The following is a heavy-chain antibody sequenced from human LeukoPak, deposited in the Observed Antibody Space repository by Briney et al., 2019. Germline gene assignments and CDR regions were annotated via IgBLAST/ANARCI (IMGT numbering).Heavy chain of an antibody. V-gene: IGHV4-39*01. CDR3: ATHGAAVAGGFDP. CDR2: IYYSGST. J-gene: IGHJ5*02. Sequence: PSETLSLTCTVSGSSISNSGYYWGWIRQPPGKGLEWIATIYYSGSTYYNPSRRSRFPMSVATSKNQFSLNLISVTASATSVFSFATHGAAVAGGFDPWGQGTLVTVSS. D-gene: IGHD6-19*01. CDR1: GSSISNSGYY.